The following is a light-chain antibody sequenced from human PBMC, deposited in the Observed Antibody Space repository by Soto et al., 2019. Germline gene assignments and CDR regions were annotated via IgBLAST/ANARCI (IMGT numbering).Light chain of an antibody. CDR2: DAS. Sequence: EIGISMSPAAVSVSPGERATLSCTASQSVSSNLAWYQQKPGQAPRLLIYDASTRATVIPARFSGSGSGTEFTLTISSLQSEDFAVYYCQQYNDWPPSTCGQGTRLEIK. CDR1: QSVSSN. V-gene: IGKV3-15*01. J-gene: IGKJ5*01. CDR3: QQYNDWPPST.